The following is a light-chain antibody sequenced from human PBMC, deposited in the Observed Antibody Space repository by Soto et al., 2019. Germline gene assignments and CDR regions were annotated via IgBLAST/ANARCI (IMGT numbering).Light chain of an antibody. Sequence: DIQMTQSPSSVSASVGDRATITCRASQDISNWLAWYQHKPGKAPKLLIYAATSLHSGVPSRFSGSGSGTHFTLTISSLQPEDFATYYCQYTDSFPLITFGQGTRLEIK. CDR2: AAT. J-gene: IGKJ5*01. V-gene: IGKV1-12*01. CDR3: QYTDSFPLIT. CDR1: QDISNW.